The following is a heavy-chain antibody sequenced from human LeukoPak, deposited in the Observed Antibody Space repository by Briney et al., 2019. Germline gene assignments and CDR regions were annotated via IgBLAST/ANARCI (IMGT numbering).Heavy chain of an antibody. CDR2: IYYSGST. D-gene: IGHD1-26*01. CDR1: GGSISSYY. V-gene: IGHV4-59*01. J-gene: IGHJ6*02. Sequence: SKTLSLTCTVSGGSISSYYWSWIRQPPGKGLEWIGYIYYSGSTNYNPSLKSRVTISVDTSKNQFSLKLSSVTAADTAVYYCAREGGSYYSSYYYGMDVWGQGTTVTVSS. CDR3: AREGGSYYSSYYYGMDV.